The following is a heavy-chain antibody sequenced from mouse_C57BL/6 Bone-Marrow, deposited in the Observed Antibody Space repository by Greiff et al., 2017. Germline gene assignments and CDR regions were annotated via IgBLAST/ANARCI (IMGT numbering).Heavy chain of an antibody. D-gene: IGHD1-1*01. V-gene: IGHV1-52*01. CDR3: ARYYGSSYCDY. CDR2: IDPSDSET. Sequence: QVQLQQPGAELVRPGSSVKLSCKASGYTFTSYWMHWVKQRPIQGLEWIGNIDPSDSETHYNQKFKGKATLTVDKSSSTAYMQLSSLTSEDSAVYYCARYYGSSYCDYWGQGTTLTVSA. CDR1: GYTFTSYW. J-gene: IGHJ2*01.